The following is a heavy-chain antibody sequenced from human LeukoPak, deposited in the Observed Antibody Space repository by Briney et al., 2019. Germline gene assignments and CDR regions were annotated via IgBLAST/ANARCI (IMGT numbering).Heavy chain of an antibody. CDR2: IYPGDSDT. D-gene: IGHD3-10*01. CDR1: GYSFTTYW. CDR3: ARRRYYGSGSYQAFDI. Sequence: GESLKISCKGSGYSFTTYWIGWVRQMPGKGQEWMGIIYPGDSDTRYSPSFQGQVTISADKSISTAYLQWSSLKASDTAMYYCARRRYYGSGSYQAFDIWGQGTMVTVSS. J-gene: IGHJ3*02. V-gene: IGHV5-51*01.